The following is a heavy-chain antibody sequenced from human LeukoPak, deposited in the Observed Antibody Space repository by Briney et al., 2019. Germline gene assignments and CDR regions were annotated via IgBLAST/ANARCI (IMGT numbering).Heavy chain of an antibody. Sequence: PSETLSLTCTVSGGSISSGGYYWSWIRQHPGKGLEWIGYIYYSGSTYYNPSLKSRVTISVDTSKNQFSLKLSSVTAADTAVYYCARDGSLFTMVRGVTPWYFDYWGQGTLVTVSS. CDR2: IYYSGST. D-gene: IGHD3-10*01. CDR1: GGSISSGGYY. V-gene: IGHV4-31*03. J-gene: IGHJ4*02. CDR3: ARDGSLFTMVRGVTPWYFDY.